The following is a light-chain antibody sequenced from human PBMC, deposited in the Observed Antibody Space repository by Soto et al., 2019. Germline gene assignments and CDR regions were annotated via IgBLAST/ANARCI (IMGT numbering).Light chain of an antibody. Sequence: EIVLTQSPGTLSLSPGERATLSCRASQSVSRYLAWYQQKPGQAPRLLIYGASSSATGIPDRFSGSGSGTDFILTINRLESEDFAVYYCQQYGTSPYTFGQGTKVEIK. J-gene: IGKJ2*01. CDR1: QSVSRY. V-gene: IGKV3-20*01. CDR3: QQYGTSPYT. CDR2: GAS.